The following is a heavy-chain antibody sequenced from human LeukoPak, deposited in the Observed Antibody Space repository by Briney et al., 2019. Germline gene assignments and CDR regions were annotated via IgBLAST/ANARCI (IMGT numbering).Heavy chain of an antibody. CDR2: IKQDGSEK. V-gene: IGHV3-7*05. CDR3: ARDRGYYGSGSHYPLDY. J-gene: IGHJ4*02. Sequence: GGSLRLSCAASGFTFSSYWLSWVRQAPGKGLEWVANIKQDGSEKYYVDSVKGRFTISRDNAKNSLYLQMNSLRAEDTAVYYCARDRGYYGSGSHYPLDYWGQGTLVTVSS. CDR1: GFTFSSYW. D-gene: IGHD3-10*01.